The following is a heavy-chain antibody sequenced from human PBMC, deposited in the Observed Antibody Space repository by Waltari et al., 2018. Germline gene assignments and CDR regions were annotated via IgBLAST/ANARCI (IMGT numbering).Heavy chain of an antibody. CDR1: GFTFGDYA. V-gene: IGHV3-49*05. CDR3: TRDRDCSGSSCYMDV. D-gene: IGHD2-2*01. Sequence: EVQLVESGGGLVKPGRSLRLSCTASGFTFGDYAMSWFRQAPGKGLEGVSFIRSKGYGGTTEHAASVKGRFTISRDDSKSIAYLHMNSLKTEDTAVYYCTRDRDCSGSSCYMDVWGKGTTVSLSS. CDR2: IRSKGYGGTT. J-gene: IGHJ6*03.